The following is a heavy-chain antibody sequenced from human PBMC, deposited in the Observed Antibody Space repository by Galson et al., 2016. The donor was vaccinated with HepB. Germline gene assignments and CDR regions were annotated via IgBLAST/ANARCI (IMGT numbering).Heavy chain of an antibody. V-gene: IGHV3-23*01. J-gene: IGHJ3*02. Sequence: LRLSCAASGFSFSGSPMSWVRQGPGKGLEWLSTINVHAEDTHYADSVKGRFTISRDNSKNTLHLQMSNLRAEDTALYFCAKDPAFTDAFDIWGPGTMVTVSS. CDR3: AKDPAFTDAFDI. CDR2: INVHAEDT. CDR1: GFSFSGSP.